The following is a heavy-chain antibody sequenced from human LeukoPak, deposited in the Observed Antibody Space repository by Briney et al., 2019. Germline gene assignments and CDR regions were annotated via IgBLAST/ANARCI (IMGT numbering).Heavy chain of an antibody. CDR2: IIPIFGTA. CDR1: GGTFSTYA. D-gene: IGHD3-10*01. V-gene: IGHV1-69*05. CDR3: AKAVFGLGGPYYYYYMDV. Sequence: ASVKVSCKASGGTFSTYAISWVRQAPGQGLEWMGVIIPIFGTANYAQKFQGRVTITTDESTSTAYMELSSLRSEDTAVYYCAKAVFGLGGPYYYYYMDVWGKGTTVTVSS. J-gene: IGHJ6*03.